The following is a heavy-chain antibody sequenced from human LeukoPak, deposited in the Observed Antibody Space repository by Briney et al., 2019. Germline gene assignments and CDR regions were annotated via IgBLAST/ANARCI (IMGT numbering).Heavy chain of an antibody. CDR2: ISGSGGST. J-gene: IGHJ4*02. CDR3: AKDSPRWELLWPVDY. Sequence: GGSLRLSCAASGFTFSSYAMSWVRQAPGEGLEWVSAISGSGGSTYYADSVKGRFTISRDNSKNTLYLQLNSLRAEDTAVYYCAKDSPRWELLWPVDYWGQGTLVTVSS. V-gene: IGHV3-23*01. CDR1: GFTFSSYA. D-gene: IGHD1-26*01.